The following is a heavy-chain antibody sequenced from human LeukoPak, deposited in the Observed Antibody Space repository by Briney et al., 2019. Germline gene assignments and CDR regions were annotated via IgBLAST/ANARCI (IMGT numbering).Heavy chain of an antibody. CDR2: VDYSGNT. V-gene: IGHV4-39*07. J-gene: IGHJ4*02. D-gene: IGHD3-9*01. Sequence: SETLSLTCTVSGGSISNSGYYWGWIRQPPGKGLEWIGSVDYSGNTYYRPSLKSRLTISLDTSKNQFFLKLNSVTAADTAVYYGVRDNGHFDADFWGQGTLVTVSS. CDR1: GGSISNSGYY. CDR3: VRDNGHFDADF.